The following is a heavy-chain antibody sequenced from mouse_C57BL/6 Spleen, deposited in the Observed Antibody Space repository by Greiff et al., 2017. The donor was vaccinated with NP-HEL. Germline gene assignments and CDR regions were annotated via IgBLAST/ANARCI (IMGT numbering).Heavy chain of an antibody. CDR3: ARRGEGYDDYFDY. D-gene: IGHD2-2*01. CDR2: INPGSGGT. J-gene: IGHJ2*01. CDR1: GYAFTNYL. Sequence: VQLQQSGAELVRPGTSVKVSCKASGYAFTNYLIEWVKQRPGQGLEWIGVINPGSGGTNYNEKFKGKATLTADKSSSTAYMQLSSLTSEDSAVYFCARRGEGYDDYFDYWGQGTTLTVSS. V-gene: IGHV1-54*01.